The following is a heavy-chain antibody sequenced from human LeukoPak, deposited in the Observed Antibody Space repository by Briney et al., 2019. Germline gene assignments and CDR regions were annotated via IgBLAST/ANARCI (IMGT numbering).Heavy chain of an antibody. V-gene: IGHV3-74*01. CDR2: INNDGRST. Sequence: GESLRLSCAASGFTVSGTWMHWVRQAPEKGLVWVSRINNDGRSTSYADPVKGRFTISRDNAKNTLYMQMNSLRAEDTAVYYCGTAFEFWGQGTLVTVSS. CDR3: GTAFEF. CDR1: GFTVSGTW. J-gene: IGHJ4*02. D-gene: IGHD5-18*01.